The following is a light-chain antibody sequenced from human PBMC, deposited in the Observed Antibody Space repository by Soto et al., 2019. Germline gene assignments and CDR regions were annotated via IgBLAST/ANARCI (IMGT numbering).Light chain of an antibody. Sequence: EIVLTQSPATLSLSPGERDTLSCRTSQSVNRYLDWYQQKPGQAPRLLIYDASNRAAGIPARFSGSGSGTDFSLTISSLEPEDFAVYYCHRRVNWPTFGPGTKVDIK. V-gene: IGKV3-11*01. CDR3: HRRVNWPT. CDR2: DAS. CDR1: QSVNRY. J-gene: IGKJ3*01.